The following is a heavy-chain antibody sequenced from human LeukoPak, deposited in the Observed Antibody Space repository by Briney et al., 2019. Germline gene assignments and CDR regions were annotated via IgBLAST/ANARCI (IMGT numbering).Heavy chain of an antibody. CDR3: ARAPLDDYGGNSGYYYMDV. D-gene: IGHD4-23*01. V-gene: IGHV1-69*05. CDR2: IIPIFGTA. Sequence: SVKVSCKASGGTFSSYAISWVRQAPGQGLEWMGGIIPIFGTANYAQKFQGRVTITTDESTSTAYMELSSLRSEDTAVYYCARAPLDDYGGNSGYYYMDVWGKGTTVTVSS. J-gene: IGHJ6*03. CDR1: GGTFSSYA.